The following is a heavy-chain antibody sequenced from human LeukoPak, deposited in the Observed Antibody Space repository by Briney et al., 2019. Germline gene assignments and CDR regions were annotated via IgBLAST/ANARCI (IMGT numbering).Heavy chain of an antibody. Sequence: ASVKVSCKASDYTFTSYGISWVRQAPGQGLEWMGRISAYNGNTDYAQKFQGRVTMTTDTSTSTAYMELRSLRSDDTAVYYCARVGSYCTSISCFDYWGQGTLVTVSS. D-gene: IGHD2-2*01. J-gene: IGHJ4*02. CDR2: ISAYNGNT. V-gene: IGHV1-18*01. CDR1: DYTFTSYG. CDR3: ARVGSYCTSISCFDY.